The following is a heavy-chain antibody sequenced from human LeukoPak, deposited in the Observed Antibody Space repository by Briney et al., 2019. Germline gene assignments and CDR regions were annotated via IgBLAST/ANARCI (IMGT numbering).Heavy chain of an antibody. J-gene: IGHJ4*02. CDR1: GGSISGSSYY. CDR3: ARRVTGDLRRFDY. D-gene: IGHD7-27*01. V-gene: IGHV4-39*01. Sequence: SETLSLTCIVSGGSISGSSYYWAWIRQPPGKGLEWIGSGFYSGSTYYNPSLKSRVTIFVDTSKNQFSLKVTSVTAADTAVYFCARRVTGDLRRFDYWGQGTLVTVSS. CDR2: GFYSGST.